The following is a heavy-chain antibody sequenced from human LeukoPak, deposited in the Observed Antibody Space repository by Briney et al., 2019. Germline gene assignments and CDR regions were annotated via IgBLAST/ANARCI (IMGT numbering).Heavy chain of an antibody. CDR1: GFTFSSYA. CDR2: ISGSGGST. V-gene: IGHV3-23*01. CDR3: AKDHWYYYDSSGYSKLYYFDY. D-gene: IGHD3-22*01. J-gene: IGHJ4*02. Sequence: PGGSLRLSCAASGFTFSSYAMGWVRQASGKGLEWVSAISGSGGSTYYADSVKGRFTISRDNSKNTLYLQMNSLRAEDTAVYYCAKDHWYYYDSSGYSKLYYFDYWGQGTLVTVSS.